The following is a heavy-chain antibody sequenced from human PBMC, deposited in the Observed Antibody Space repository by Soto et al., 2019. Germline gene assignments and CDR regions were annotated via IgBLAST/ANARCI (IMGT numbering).Heavy chain of an antibody. CDR2: INHSGST. CDR3: ARGSKFVVVVAATNWFDP. CDR1: GGSFSGYY. D-gene: IGHD2-15*01. V-gene: IGHV4-34*01. Sequence: QVQLQQWGAGLLKPSETLSLTCAVYGGSFSGYYWTWIRQPPGKGLEWIGEINHSGSTNYNPSLKSRVTRSVDTSKNQFSLRLSSVTAADTAVYYCARGSKFVVVVAATNWFDPWGQGTLVTVSS. J-gene: IGHJ5*02.